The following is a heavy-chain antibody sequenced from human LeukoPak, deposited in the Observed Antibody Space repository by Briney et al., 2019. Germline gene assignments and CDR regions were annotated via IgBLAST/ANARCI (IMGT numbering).Heavy chain of an antibody. CDR1: GYTFTSYY. D-gene: IGHD3-10*01. J-gene: IGHJ4*02. V-gene: IGHV1-18*04. CDR2: ISAYNGNT. CDR3: ARTYGSGSYVDY. Sequence: ASVKVSCKASGYTFTSYYMHWVRQAPGQGLEWMGWISAYNGNTNYAQKLQGRVTMTTDTSTSTAYMELRSLRSDDTAVYYCARTYGSGSYVDYWGQGTLVIVSS.